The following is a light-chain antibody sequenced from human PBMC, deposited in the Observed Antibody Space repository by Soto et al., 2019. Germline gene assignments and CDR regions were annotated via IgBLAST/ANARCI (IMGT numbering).Light chain of an antibody. Sequence: DIQMTQSPSTLSSSVGDRVTISXRASHSIIIWLSWCQQKPGXPPKXXXYAXSSLKSGVPSRLSGSGSGTEFTLTISSLHTDYFASYYCQQYDSDSLTFGQGTKVDIK. V-gene: IGKV1-5*01. CDR1: HSIIIW. CDR3: QQYDSDSLT. J-gene: IGKJ1*01. CDR2: AXS.